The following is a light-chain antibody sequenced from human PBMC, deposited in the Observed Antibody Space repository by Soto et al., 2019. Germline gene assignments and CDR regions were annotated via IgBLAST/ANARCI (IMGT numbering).Light chain of an antibody. V-gene: IGLV1-40*01. J-gene: IGLJ3*02. CDR1: SSNIGAGYD. CDR2: GNS. CDR3: QSYDSSLSGWV. Sequence: QSVLTQPPSVSGAPGQRVTISCTGSSSNIGAGYDVHWYQQLPGTAPKLLIYGNSNRPSGVPDRFSGSKSGTSASLAITGLQAEDEADYYCQSYDSSLSGWVVCGGTKLTVL.